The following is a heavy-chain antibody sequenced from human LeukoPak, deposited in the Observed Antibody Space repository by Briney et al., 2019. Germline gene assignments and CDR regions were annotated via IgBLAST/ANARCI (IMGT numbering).Heavy chain of an antibody. J-gene: IGHJ4*02. CDR1: GVSISSYY. CDR3: ARSEYSSSWALFDY. V-gene: IGHV4-59*01. D-gene: IGHD6-13*01. CDR2: IYYSGST. Sequence: SETLSFTCTVSGVSISSYYWSWLRQPPGKGLEWFGYIYYSGSTNYNPSLKSRVTISVDTSKNQFSLKLSSVTAADTAVYYCARSEYSSSWALFDYWGQGTLVTVSS.